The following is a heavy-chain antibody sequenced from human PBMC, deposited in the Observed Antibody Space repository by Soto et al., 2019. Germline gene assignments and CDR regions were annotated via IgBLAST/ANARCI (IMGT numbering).Heavy chain of an antibody. J-gene: IGHJ6*02. CDR2: ISGSGGSA. CDR1: GFTFSSSA. D-gene: IGHD3-3*01. V-gene: IGHV3-23*01. Sequence: EVQLLESGGGLVQPGGSLRLSCAASGFTFSSSAMNWVRQAPGKGLEWVSGISGSGGSAYYADSVKGRFIISRDNSKNALYMKMICLRAEDTALYYCAKGPTIFGVVINPYYDYGMDVWGQGTTVTVSS. CDR3: AKGPTIFGVVINPYYDYGMDV.